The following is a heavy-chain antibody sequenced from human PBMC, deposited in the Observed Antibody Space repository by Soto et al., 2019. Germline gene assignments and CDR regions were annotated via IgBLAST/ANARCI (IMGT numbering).Heavy chain of an antibody. D-gene: IGHD1-26*01. J-gene: IGHJ6*02. CDR2: ISGSGGST. V-gene: IGHV3-23*01. CDR3: AKEARSYYYYYYGMDV. Sequence: GGSLRLSCAASGFTFSSYAMSWVRQAPGKGLEWVSAISGSGGSTYYADSVKGRFTISRDNSKNTLYLQMNSLRAEDTAVYYCAKEARSYYYYYYGMDVWGQGTTVTVSS. CDR1: GFTFSSYA.